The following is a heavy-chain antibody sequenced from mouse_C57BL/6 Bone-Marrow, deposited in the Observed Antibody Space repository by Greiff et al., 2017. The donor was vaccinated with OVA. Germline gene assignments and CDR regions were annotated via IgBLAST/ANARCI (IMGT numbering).Heavy chain of an antibody. J-gene: IGHJ3*01. V-gene: IGHV1-26*01. Sequence: EVQLQQSGPELVKPGASVKISCKASGYTFTDYYMNWVKQSHGKSLEWIGDINPNNGGTSYNQKFKGKATLTVDKSSSTAYMELRSLTSEDSAVYYCARRPVPRGFAYWGQGTLVTVSA. CDR3: ARRPVPRGFAY. CDR2: INPNNGGT. CDR1: GYTFTDYY.